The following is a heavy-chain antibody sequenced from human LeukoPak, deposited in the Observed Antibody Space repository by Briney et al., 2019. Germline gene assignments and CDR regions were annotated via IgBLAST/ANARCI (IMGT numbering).Heavy chain of an antibody. CDR3: ARGLQLWFPTLGY. CDR2: INHSGST. Sequence: SETLSLTCAAYGGSFSGYYWSWIRQPPGKGLEWIGEINHSGSTNYNPSLKSRVTISVDTSKNQFSLKLSSVTAADTAVYYCARGLQLWFPTLGYWGQGTLVTVSS. D-gene: IGHD5-18*01. J-gene: IGHJ4*02. CDR1: GGSFSGYY. V-gene: IGHV4-34*01.